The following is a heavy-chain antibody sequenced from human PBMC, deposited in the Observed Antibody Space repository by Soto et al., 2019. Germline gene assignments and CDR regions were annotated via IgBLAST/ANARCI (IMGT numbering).Heavy chain of an antibody. V-gene: IGHV3-7*03. CDR3: SRLSRGAPGGSC. J-gene: IGHJ4*02. D-gene: IGHD2-15*01. CDR1: GFSFSSYW. CDR2: INQDGSEK. Sequence: EVRLVESGGGLVQPGGSLRLSCAASGFSFSSYWMIWARQVPGKGLEWLAKINQDGSEKNYVDSVRGRFTISRDNAKSSVYLQLGSLRAEDTAVYFCSRLSRGAPGGSCWGQGTMVTVSS.